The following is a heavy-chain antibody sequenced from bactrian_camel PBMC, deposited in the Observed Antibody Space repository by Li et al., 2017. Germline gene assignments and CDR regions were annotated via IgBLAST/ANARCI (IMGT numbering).Heavy chain of an antibody. J-gene: IGHJ4*01. Sequence: HVQLVESGGGSVQAGGSLRLSCAASGNTYTSSCMAWSRQAPGKEREAVAAVNIGGRMTLYADSVKGRFTLSADGPKKTLFLQMDNLKSDDTGVYYCAAQGRATGCARYSWSRAADYSYWGQGTQVTVS. D-gene: IGHD4*01. CDR1: GNTYTSSC. CDR3: AAQGRATGCARYSWSRAADYSY. V-gene: IGHV3S54*01. CDR2: VNIGGRMT.